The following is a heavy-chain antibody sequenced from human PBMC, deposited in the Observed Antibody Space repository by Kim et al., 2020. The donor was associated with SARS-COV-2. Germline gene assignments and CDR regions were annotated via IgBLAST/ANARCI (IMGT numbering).Heavy chain of an antibody. CDR2: IYPGDSDT. J-gene: IGHJ4*02. CDR1: GYSFSNYW. V-gene: IGHV5-51*01. D-gene: IGHD4-17*01. Sequence: GESLKISCKGSGYSFSNYWIGWVRQMPGKGLEWMGIIYPGDSDTRYSPSFQGQVTISADKSISTAYLQWSGLKASDSAMYYCARTTVTESPDYWGQGTLVTVST. CDR3: ARTTVTESPDY.